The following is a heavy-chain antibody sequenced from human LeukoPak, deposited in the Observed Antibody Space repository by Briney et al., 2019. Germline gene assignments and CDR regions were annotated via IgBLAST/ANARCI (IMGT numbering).Heavy chain of an antibody. CDR2: IKQDGSEK. Sequence: GGSLRLSCAASGRTFSSYWMSWVRQAPGKGLEWVGNIKQDGSEKHYVDSMTSRSTISRDNTKNSLYLQMNSLRADDTAVYYWARDLAGPPQEAFDIWGQGTMVTVSS. CDR1: GRTFSSYW. CDR3: ARDLAGPPQEAFDI. J-gene: IGHJ3*02. V-gene: IGHV3-7*01.